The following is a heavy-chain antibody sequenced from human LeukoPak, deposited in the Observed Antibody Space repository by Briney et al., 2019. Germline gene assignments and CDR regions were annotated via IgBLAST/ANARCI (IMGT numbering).Heavy chain of an antibody. J-gene: IGHJ5*02. D-gene: IGHD3-10*02. CDR3: ARNVRGIYNWFDP. CDR1: GYTFTGYY. CDR2: INPNSGGT. Sequence: ASVKVSCKASGYTFTGYYMHWVRQAPGQRLEWMGWINPNSGGTNYAQKFQGRVTMTRDTSISTAYMELSRLRSDDTAVYYCARNVRGIYNWFDPWGQGTLVTVSS. V-gene: IGHV1-2*02.